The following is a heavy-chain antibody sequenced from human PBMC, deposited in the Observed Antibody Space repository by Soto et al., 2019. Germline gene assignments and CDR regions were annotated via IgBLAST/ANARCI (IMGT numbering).Heavy chain of an antibody. CDR3: ARESSSSWYPNWFDP. CDR2: IYYSGST. V-gene: IGHV4-30-4*01. Sequence: PSETLSLTCTVSGGSISSGDYYWSWIRQPPGKGLEWIGYIYYSGSTYYNPSLKSRVTISVDTSKNQFSLKLSSVTAADTAVYYCARESSSSWYPNWFDPWGQGTQVTVSS. CDR1: GGSISSGDYY. D-gene: IGHD6-13*01. J-gene: IGHJ5*02.